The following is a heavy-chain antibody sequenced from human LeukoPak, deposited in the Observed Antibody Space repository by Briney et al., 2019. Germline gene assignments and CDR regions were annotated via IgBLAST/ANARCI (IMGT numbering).Heavy chain of an antibody. CDR1: GGSISSSNW. J-gene: IGHJ3*02. Sequence: SGTLSLTCAVSGGSISSSNWWSWVRQPPGKGLEWIGEISHSGSTNYNPSLKSRVTISVDKSKNQFSLKVRSVTAADTAVYFCARGPYSYDSSGAFDIWGQGTMVTVSS. D-gene: IGHD3-22*01. CDR2: ISHSGST. V-gene: IGHV4-4*02. CDR3: ARGPYSYDSSGAFDI.